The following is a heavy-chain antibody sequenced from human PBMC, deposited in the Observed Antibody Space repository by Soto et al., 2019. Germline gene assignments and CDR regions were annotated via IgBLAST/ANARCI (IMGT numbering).Heavy chain of an antibody. J-gene: IGHJ4*02. V-gene: IGHV4-30-4*01. D-gene: IGHD6-13*01. CDR2: IYYSGST. CDR3: ARATKEYSSSWYFDY. CDR1: GGSISSGDYY. Sequence: SETLSLTCTVSGGSISSGDYYWSWIRQPPGRGLEWIGYIYYSGSTYYNSSLKSRVTISVDTSKNQFSLKLSSVTAADTAVYYCARATKEYSSSWYFDYWGQGTLVTVSS.